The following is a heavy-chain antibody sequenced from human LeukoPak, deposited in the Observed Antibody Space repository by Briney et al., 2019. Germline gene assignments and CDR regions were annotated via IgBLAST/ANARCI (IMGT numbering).Heavy chain of an antibody. CDR1: GFTVSSNY. J-gene: IGHJ4*02. V-gene: IGHV3-53*01. CDR2: IYSGGST. CDR3: ARAGNYYGSGSYRY. D-gene: IGHD3-10*01. Sequence: GGSLRLSCAASGFTVSSNYMSWVRQAPGKGLEWVSVIYSGGSTYYADSVKGRFTISRDNSKNTLYLQMNSLRAEDTAVYYCARAGNYYGSGSYRYWGQGTLVTVSS.